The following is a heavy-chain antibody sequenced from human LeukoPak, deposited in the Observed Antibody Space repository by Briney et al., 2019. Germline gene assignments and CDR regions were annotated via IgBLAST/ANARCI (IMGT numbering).Heavy chain of an antibody. J-gene: IGHJ4*02. CDR1: GFTFSSYA. CDR3: ATNYYDFWSGYKD. Sequence: GGSLRLSCAASGFTFSSYAMSWFRQAPGKGLEWVSAISGSGGSTYYADSVKGRFTISRDNSKNTLYLQMNSLRAEDTAVYYCATNYYDFWSGYKDWGQGTLVTVSS. D-gene: IGHD3-3*01. V-gene: IGHV3-23*01. CDR2: ISGSGGST.